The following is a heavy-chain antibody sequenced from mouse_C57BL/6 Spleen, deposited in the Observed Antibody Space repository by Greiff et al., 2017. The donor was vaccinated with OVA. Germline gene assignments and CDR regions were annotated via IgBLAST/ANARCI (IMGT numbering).Heavy chain of an antibody. V-gene: IGHV1-22*01. J-gene: IGHJ2*01. D-gene: IGHD1-1*01. CDR2: LNPNNGGT. Sequence: EVQLQQSGPELVKPGASVKMSCKASGYTFTDSNMHWVMQSQGKSLAWIGSLNPNNGGTSSNQKFKGQVTLTVNKSSSTAYMELRRLTSADSAVYYCALGITTVVAARGYWGQGTTLTVSS. CDR3: ALGITTVVAARGY. CDR1: GYTFTDSN.